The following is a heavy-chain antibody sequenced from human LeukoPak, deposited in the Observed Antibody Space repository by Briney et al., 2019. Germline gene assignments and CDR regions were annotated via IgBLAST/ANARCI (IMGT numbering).Heavy chain of an antibody. CDR2: TYYRSKWYN. CDR1: GDSVSSNSAA. V-gene: IGHV6-1*01. CDR3: ARGGYDTNGRHYYYYYMDV. J-gene: IGHJ6*03. D-gene: IGHD5-12*01. Sequence: SQTLSLTCAISGDSVSSNSAAWNCIRQCPSRGLEWLGRTYYRSKWYNDYAVSVKSRITINPDTSKNQFSLQLNSVTPEDTAVYYCARGGYDTNGRHYYYYYMDVWGKGTTVTVSS.